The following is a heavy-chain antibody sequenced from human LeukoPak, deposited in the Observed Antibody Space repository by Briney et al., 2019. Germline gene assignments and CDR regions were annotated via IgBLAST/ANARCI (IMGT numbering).Heavy chain of an antibody. CDR3: ARGSGSYYATSYYFDY. CDR1: GFTVSSNY. D-gene: IGHD1-26*01. V-gene: IGHV3-66*02. Sequence: PGGSLRLSCAASGFTVSSNYMSWVRQAPGKGLDWVSVIYSGGSTYYADSVKGRFTISRDNSKNTLYLQMNSLGAEDTAVYYCARGSGSYYATSYYFDYWGQGTLVTVSS. CDR2: IYSGGST. J-gene: IGHJ4*02.